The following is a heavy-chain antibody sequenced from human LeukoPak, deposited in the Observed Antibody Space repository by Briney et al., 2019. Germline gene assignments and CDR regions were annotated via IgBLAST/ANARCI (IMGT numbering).Heavy chain of an antibody. CDR1: GFTFTTYW. CDR3: ARGGSYCGGDCYFDAAFDI. Sequence: GGSLRLSCAASGFTFTTYWMSWVRQAPGKGLEWVANINQDGTESYSVDSVKGRFTISRDNAKNSLFMQMNSLRAEDTAVYYCARGGSYCGGDCYFDAAFDIWGQGTMVTVSS. CDR2: INQDGTES. J-gene: IGHJ3*02. D-gene: IGHD2-21*02. V-gene: IGHV3-7*01.